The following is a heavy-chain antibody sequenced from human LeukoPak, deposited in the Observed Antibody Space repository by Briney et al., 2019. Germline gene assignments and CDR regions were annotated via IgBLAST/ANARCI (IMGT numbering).Heavy chain of an antibody. J-gene: IGHJ4*02. CDR2: IYYSGST. CDR3: ARHGRYDFWSGYYTYFDY. Sequence: PSETLSLTCTVSGGSISSSSYYWGWIRQPPGTGLEWIGSIYYSGSTYYNPSLKSRVTISVDTSKNQFSLKLSSVTAADTAVYYCARHGRYDFWSGYYTYFDYWGQGTLVTVSS. D-gene: IGHD3-3*01. CDR1: GGSISSSSYY. V-gene: IGHV4-39*01.